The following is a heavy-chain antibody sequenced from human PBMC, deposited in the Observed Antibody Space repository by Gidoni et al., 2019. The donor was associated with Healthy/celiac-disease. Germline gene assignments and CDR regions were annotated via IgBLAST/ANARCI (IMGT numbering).Heavy chain of an antibody. Sequence: QVQLVQSGAEVKKPGSSVKVSCKASGGTFSSYAISWVRQAPGQGLEWMGGIIPIFGTANYAQKFQGRVTITADESTSTAYMELSSLRSEDTAVYYCAREYYYDSSGYYERAGHGPFDYWGQGTLVTVSS. V-gene: IGHV1-69*01. D-gene: IGHD3-22*01. J-gene: IGHJ4*02. CDR2: IIPIFGTA. CDR3: AREYYYDSSGYYERAGHGPFDY. CDR1: GGTFSSYA.